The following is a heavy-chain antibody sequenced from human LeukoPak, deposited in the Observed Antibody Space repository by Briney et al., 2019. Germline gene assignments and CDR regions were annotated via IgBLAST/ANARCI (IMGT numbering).Heavy chain of an antibody. CDR3: AKAGPRWLQSEH. Sequence: GGSLRLSCAASGFTFSSYAMSWVRQAPGKGLEWVSAISGSGGSTYYADSVKDRFTISRDNSKNTLYLQMNSLRAEDTAVYCCAKAGPRWLQSEHWGQGTLVTVSS. D-gene: IGHD5-24*01. CDR1: GFTFSSYA. CDR2: ISGSGGST. V-gene: IGHV3-23*01. J-gene: IGHJ4*02.